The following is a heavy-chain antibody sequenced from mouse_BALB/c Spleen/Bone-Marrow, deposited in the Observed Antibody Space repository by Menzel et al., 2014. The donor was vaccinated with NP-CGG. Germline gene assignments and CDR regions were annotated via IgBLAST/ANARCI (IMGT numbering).Heavy chain of an antibody. CDR1: GFTFSSFG. V-gene: IGHV5-17*02. CDR3: ARGKYGYDY. J-gene: IGHJ2*01. Sequence: VQLVESGGGLVQPGGSRKLSCAASGFTFSSFGVHWVRQAPEKGLEWVAYISSGSSTIYYADTVKGRFTISRDNPKNTLFLQMTSLRSEDTAMYYCARGKYGYDYWGQGTTLTVSS. D-gene: IGHD2-10*02. CDR2: ISSGSSTI.